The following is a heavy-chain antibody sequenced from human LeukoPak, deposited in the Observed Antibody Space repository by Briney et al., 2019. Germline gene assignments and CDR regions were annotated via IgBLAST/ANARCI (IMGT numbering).Heavy chain of an antibody. CDR3: ARRRAGRDWFDP. D-gene: IGHD6-19*01. CDR2: IYYSGNT. Sequence: SETLSLTCTVSGGSISSSSYYWGWIRQPPGKGLEWIGSIYYSGNTYYNPSLKSRVTISVDTSKNQFSLKLSSVTATDTAVYYCARRRAGRDWFDPWGQGTLVTVSS. V-gene: IGHV4-39*01. J-gene: IGHJ5*02. CDR1: GGSISSSSYY.